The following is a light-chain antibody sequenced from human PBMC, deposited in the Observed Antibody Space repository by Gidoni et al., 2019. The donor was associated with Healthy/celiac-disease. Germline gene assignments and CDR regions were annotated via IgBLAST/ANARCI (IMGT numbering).Light chain of an antibody. Sequence: QSALTQPASVSGSPGQSITSSCTGTSSDVGGYNYVSGYRQHPGKAPKLMIYEVSNRPSGVSNRVSGSKSGNTASLTISGLQAEDEADYYCSSYTSSSTLKVFGTGTKVTVL. CDR2: EVS. V-gene: IGLV2-14*01. CDR3: SSYTSSSTLKV. J-gene: IGLJ1*01. CDR1: SSDVGGYNY.